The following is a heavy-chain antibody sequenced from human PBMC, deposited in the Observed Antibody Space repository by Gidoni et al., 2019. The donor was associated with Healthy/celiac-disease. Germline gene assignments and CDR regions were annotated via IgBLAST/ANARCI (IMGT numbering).Heavy chain of an antibody. CDR1: GGTFSSYA. D-gene: IGHD1-26*01. Sequence: GSSVKVSCTASGGTFSSYAISWVRQAPGQGLEWMGGIIPIFGTANYAQKFQGRVTITADESTSTAYMELSSLRSEDTAVYYCARGRDSGSYRRGGMDVWGQETTVTVSS. J-gene: IGHJ6*02. CDR2: IIPIFGTA. V-gene: IGHV1-69*01. CDR3: ARGRDSGSYRRGGMDV.